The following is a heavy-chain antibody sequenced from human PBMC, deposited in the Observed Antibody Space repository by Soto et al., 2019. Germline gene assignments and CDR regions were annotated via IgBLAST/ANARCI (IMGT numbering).Heavy chain of an antibody. CDR2: INHSGST. V-gene: IGHV4-34*01. CDR1: GGSFSGYY. Sequence: QVQLQQWGAGLLKPSETLSLTCAVYGGSFSGYYWSWIRQPPGKGLEWIGEINHSGSTNYNPYLKSRATISVDTYENQFSLKLSSVTAADTAVYYCARGDILTGYSDYYYYGMDVWGQATTVTVSS. D-gene: IGHD3-9*01. CDR3: ARGDILTGYSDYYYYGMDV. J-gene: IGHJ6*02.